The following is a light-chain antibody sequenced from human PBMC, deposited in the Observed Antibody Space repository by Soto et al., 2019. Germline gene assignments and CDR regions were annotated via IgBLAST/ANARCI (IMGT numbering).Light chain of an antibody. J-gene: IGKJ5*01. V-gene: IGKV3-15*01. CDR2: GIS. CDR1: QRVSSN. Sequence: EIVLTQSPGTLSLSPGGRATLSCRASQRVSSNFAWYQQKPGQPPRLLIYGISTSATRTHARFSGSGSGEEFSPTISSLQSEDFAVYYCQQYSKWPITFGQGTRLEIK. CDR3: QQYSKWPIT.